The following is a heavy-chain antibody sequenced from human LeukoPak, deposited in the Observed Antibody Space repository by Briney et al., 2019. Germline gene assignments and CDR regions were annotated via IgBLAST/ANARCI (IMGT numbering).Heavy chain of an antibody. D-gene: IGHD1-26*01. CDR3: ARGTGSLDY. CDR2: TYSRSKWFN. J-gene: IGHJ4*02. Sequence: SQTLSLTCAISGDSVSSKSASWNWIRQSPSRSLEWLGRTYSRSKWFNDYAVSVKSRITINPDTSKNQFSLHLTSVTPDDTAVYYCARGTGSLDYWGQGTLVTVSS. CDR1: GDSVSSKSAS. V-gene: IGHV6-1*01.